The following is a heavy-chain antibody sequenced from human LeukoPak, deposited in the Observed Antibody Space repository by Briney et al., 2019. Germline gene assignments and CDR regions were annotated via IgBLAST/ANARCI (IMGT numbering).Heavy chain of an antibody. D-gene: IGHD6-13*01. J-gene: IGHJ4*02. V-gene: IGHV3-30*03. CDR3: ARDLSSRDAY. CDR2: ISYDGSNK. CDR1: GFIFSNYG. Sequence: GKSLRLSCAASGFIFSNYGMHWVRQAPGKGLEWVAVISYDGSNKFYRDSVKGRFTISRENAKNSLFLQMSSLRVEDTAVYYCARDLSSRDAYWGQGTPVTVSS.